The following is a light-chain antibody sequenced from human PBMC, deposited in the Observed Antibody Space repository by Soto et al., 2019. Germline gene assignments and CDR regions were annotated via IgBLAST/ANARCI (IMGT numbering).Light chain of an antibody. J-gene: IGKJ1*01. CDR1: QTISIW. CDR3: QHYNSYSEA. V-gene: IGKV1-5*03. Sequence: DIQMTQSPSTLSASVGDRVTITCRASQTISIWLAWYQQKPGKAPKLLIYKASTLXSXXPSRFSGSGSGTEYXLTISXXQXXDFATYYCQHYNSYSEAFGQGTKVDIK. CDR2: KAS.